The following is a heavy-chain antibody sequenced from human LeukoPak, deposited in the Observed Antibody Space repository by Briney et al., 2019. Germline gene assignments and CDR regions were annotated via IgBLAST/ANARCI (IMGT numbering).Heavy chain of an antibody. CDR3: ARDPDRYDILTGYYSN. J-gene: IGHJ4*02. D-gene: IGHD3-9*01. CDR2: ISSSSSYI. V-gene: IGHV3-21*01. CDR1: GFTFSSYS. Sequence: RGSLRLSCAASGFTFSSYSMNWVRQAPGKGLEWVSSISSSSSYIYYADSVKGRFTISRDNAKNSLYLQMNSLRAEDTAVYYCARDPDRYDILTGYYSNWGQGTLVTVSS.